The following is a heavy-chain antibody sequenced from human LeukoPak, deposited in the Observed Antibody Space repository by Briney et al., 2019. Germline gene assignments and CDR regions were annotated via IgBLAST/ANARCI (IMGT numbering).Heavy chain of an antibody. V-gene: IGHV4-34*01. CDR3: AREGGQQLVRYYYYYGMDV. CDR1: GGSFSGYY. J-gene: IGHJ6*02. CDR2: IYYSGST. Sequence: PSETLSLTCAVYGGSFSGYYWSWIRQPPGKGLEWIGSIYYSGSTYYNPSLKSRVTISVDTSKNQFSLKLSSVTAADTAVYYCAREGGQQLVRYYYYYGMDVWGQGTTVTVSS. D-gene: IGHD6-13*01.